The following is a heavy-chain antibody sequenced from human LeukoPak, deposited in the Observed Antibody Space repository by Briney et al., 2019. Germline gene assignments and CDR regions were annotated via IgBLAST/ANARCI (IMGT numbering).Heavy chain of an antibody. J-gene: IGHJ4*02. CDR2: IYYTET. V-gene: IGHV4-59*02. D-gene: IGHD3-22*01. CDR1: GGSVSNYY. Sequence: SETLSLTCTVSGGSVSNYYWSWIRQSPGKGLEWIGYIYYTETSYNPSLKSRVTISVDTSKNQFSLKLSSVTAADTAVYYCARDLNLESSGYYDYWGQGTLVTVSS. CDR3: ARDLNLESSGYYDY.